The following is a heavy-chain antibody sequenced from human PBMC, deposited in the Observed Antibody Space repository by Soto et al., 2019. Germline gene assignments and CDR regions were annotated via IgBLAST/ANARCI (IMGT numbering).Heavy chain of an antibody. Sequence: EVQLVESGGGLVQPGGSLRLSCAASGFSITNTWMHWVRQAPGKGLEWVGRVKSKADGGTADYAAPVKGRFTVSRDDSTNTQYLQMNSLKMEDTAGYYCNSYPDFWGGHTPLWGQGTLVTVSS. CDR1: GFSITNTW. D-gene: IGHD3-3*01. CDR2: VKSKADGGTA. CDR3: NSYPDFWGGHTPL. J-gene: IGHJ4*02. V-gene: IGHV3-15*07.